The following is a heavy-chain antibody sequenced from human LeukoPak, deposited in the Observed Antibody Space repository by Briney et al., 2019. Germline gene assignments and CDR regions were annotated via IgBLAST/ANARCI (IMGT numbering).Heavy chain of an antibody. CDR1: GFTFSSHW. CDR2: IKRDKSEK. Sequence: PGGSLRLSCTASGFTFSSHWMTWVRHAPGKGLEWVANIKRDKSEKYYVDSVQGRFTISRDNARNSLYLQINSQRAEDTAVYYCARGPAFWSGYSDFWGQGTLVTVCS. CDR3: ARGPAFWSGYSDF. V-gene: IGHV3-7*01. D-gene: IGHD3-3*01. J-gene: IGHJ4*02.